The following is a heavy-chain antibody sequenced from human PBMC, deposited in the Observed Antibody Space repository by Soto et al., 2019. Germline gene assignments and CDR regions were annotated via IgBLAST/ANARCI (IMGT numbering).Heavy chain of an antibody. J-gene: IGHJ5*02. V-gene: IGHV2-5*01. Sequence: ESGPTLVNPTQTLTLTCIFSGFSLRTSGVGVGWIRQPPGKALEWLGFIYWNDDKRYSPSLKSRLNITKDTSKNQVVLTMTNMDPVDTATYYCAKSGSSGWYGWFDPWGQGTLVTVSS. CDR1: GFSLRTSGVG. D-gene: IGHD6-19*01. CDR3: AKSGSSGWYGWFDP. CDR2: IYWNDDK.